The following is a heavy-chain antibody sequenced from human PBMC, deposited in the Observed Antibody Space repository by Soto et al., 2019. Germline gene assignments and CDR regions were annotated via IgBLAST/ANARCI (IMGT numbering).Heavy chain of an antibody. V-gene: IGHV4-59*01. Sequence: SDTLSLTCTLSGGSISSYYLNWILQPPGKGLEWIGYTYYSGSTNYNPSLKSRVTISVDTSKNKFSLKLSSVTAADTAVFYCARVRANSKKFDYWGQGTLVTVSS. CDR1: GGSISSYY. CDR2: TYYSGST. D-gene: IGHD7-27*01. CDR3: ARVRANSKKFDY. J-gene: IGHJ4*02.